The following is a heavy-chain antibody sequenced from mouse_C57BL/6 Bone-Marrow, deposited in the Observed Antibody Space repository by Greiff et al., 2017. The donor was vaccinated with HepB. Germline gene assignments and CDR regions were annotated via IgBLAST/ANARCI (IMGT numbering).Heavy chain of an antibody. V-gene: IGHV5-4*01. D-gene: IGHD2-12*01. CDR3: ARERAYYSYYYAMDY. Sequence: VQLQQSGGGLVKPGGSLKLSCAASGFTFSSYAMSWVRQTPEKRLEWVATISDGGSYTYYPDNVKGRFTISRDNAKNNRYLQLSQLKSEDTAMYYCARERAYYSYYYAMDYWGQGTSVTVSS. J-gene: IGHJ4*01. CDR2: ISDGGSYT. CDR1: GFTFSSYA.